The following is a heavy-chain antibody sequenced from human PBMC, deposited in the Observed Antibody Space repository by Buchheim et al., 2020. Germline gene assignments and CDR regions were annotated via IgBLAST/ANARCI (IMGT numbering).Heavy chain of an antibody. CDR1: GYTFTSYY. CDR3: ARVKYDFWSGYYTPEYYYYSMDV. J-gene: IGHJ6*01. Sequence: QVQLVQSGAEVKKPGASVKVSCKASGYTFTSYYMHWVRQAPGQGLEWMGIINPSGGSTSYAQKIQGRVTMTRDTSTSYLFMEVGSLRSEDTAVYYCARVKYDFWSGYYTPEYYYYSMDVWGQGTT. D-gene: IGHD3-3*01. CDR2: INPSGGST. V-gene: IGHV1-46*01.